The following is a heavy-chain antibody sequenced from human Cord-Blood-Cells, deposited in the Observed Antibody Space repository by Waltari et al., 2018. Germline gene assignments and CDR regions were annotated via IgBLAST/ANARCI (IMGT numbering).Heavy chain of an antibody. CDR3: ARDFAGAPDY. J-gene: IGHJ4*02. CDR2: ISYDGSNK. D-gene: IGHD7-27*01. CDR1: GFTFSSYA. V-gene: IGHV3-30*04. Sequence: QVQLVESGGGVVQPGRSLSLPCAASGFTFSSYAMHWVRQAPGKGLEWVAVISYDGSNKYYADSVKGRFTISRDNSKNTLYLQMNSLRAEDTAVYYCARDFAGAPDYWGQGTLVTVSS.